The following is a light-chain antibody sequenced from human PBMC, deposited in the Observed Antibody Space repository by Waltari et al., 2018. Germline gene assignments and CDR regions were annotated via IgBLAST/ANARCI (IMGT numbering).Light chain of an antibody. CDR2: ATS. J-gene: IGKJ5*01. V-gene: IGKV1-39*01. CDR1: QSISTY. Sequence: IQMTQSPSSLSASVGDRVTSTCRASQSISTYLNSYQQKPGKAPKLLIFATSSLQSGVPSRFSGSGSGTDFTLTISSLQAEDVAVYYCHHYYIPPLTFGQGTRLEI. CDR3: HHYYIPPLT.